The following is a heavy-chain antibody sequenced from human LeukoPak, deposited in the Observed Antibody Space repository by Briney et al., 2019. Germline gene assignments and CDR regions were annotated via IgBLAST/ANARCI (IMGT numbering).Heavy chain of an antibody. V-gene: IGHV3-23*01. CDR3: AKDLGEYYYDSSGYYPDY. J-gene: IGHJ4*02. CDR1: GFTFSSYA. CDR2: ISGSGGST. Sequence: GGSLRLSCAASGFTFSSYAMSWVRQAPGKGLEWVSAISGSGGSTYYADSVKGRFTTSRDNSKNTLYLQMNSLRAEDTAVYYCAKDLGEYYYDSSGYYPDYWGQGTLVTVSS. D-gene: IGHD3-22*01.